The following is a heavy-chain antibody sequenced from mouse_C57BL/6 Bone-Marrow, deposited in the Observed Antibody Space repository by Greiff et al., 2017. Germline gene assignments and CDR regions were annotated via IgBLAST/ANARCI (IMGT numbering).Heavy chain of an antibody. CDR2: IDPENGDT. CDR3: TKAYYSNFPYAMDY. D-gene: IGHD2-5*01. CDR1: GFNIKDDY. V-gene: IGHV14-4*01. Sequence: EVQLQSGAELVRPGASVKLSCTASGFNIKDDYMHWVKQRPEQGLEWIGWIDPENGDTEYASKFQGKATITADTSSNTAYLQLSSLTSEDTAVYYCTKAYYSNFPYAMDYWGQGTSVTVSS. J-gene: IGHJ4*01.